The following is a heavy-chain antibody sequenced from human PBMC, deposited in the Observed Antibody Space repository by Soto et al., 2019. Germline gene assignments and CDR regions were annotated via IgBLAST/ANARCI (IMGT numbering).Heavy chain of an antibody. CDR1: GGSMSSSSYY. D-gene: IGHD3-10*02. J-gene: IGHJ6*02. CDR3: ARRGTCSGSPSCGMDV. Sequence: SETLSLTCTVSGGSMSSSSYYWGWIRQPPGKGLEWIGSIYYSGSTYYNPSLKSRVTISVDTSKKQFSLKLSSVIAADTAVYDCARRGTCSGSPSCGMDVWGQVTTVTVSS. CDR2: IYYSGST. V-gene: IGHV4-39*01.